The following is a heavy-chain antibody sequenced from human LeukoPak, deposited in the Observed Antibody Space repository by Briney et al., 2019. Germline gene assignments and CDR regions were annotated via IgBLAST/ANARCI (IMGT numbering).Heavy chain of an antibody. J-gene: IGHJ2*01. CDR1: GGSFSGYY. D-gene: IGHD3-9*01. CDR2: IYYSGST. CDR3: ARHFDWFSSYWYFDL. V-gene: IGHV4-59*08. Sequence: PSETLSLTCAVYGGSFSGYYWSWIRQPPGKGLEWIGYIYYSGSTNYNPSLKSRVTISVDTSKNQFSLKLSSVTAADTAVYYCARHFDWFSSYWYFDLWGRGTLVTVSS.